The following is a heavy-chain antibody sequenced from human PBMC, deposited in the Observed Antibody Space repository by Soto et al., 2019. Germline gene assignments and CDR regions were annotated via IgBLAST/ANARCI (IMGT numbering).Heavy chain of an antibody. J-gene: IGHJ4*02. Sequence: EVQLLESGGGLVQPGGSLRLSCTASGFTFSDHAMTWVRQAPGKGLEWLSGISGGGSGAHYADSVKGRFTVSRANSNNTLFLQMDSVRVEGTAVYYCAIDLWWYTHWGQGTLVTVSS. CDR1: GFTFSDHA. CDR2: ISGGGSGA. CDR3: AIDLWWYTH. D-gene: IGHD2-15*01. V-gene: IGHV3-23*01.